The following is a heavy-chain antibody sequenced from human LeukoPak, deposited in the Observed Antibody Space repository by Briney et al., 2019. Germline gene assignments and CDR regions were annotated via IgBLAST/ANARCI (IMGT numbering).Heavy chain of an antibody. V-gene: IGHV3-64*01. D-gene: IGHD2-15*01. CDR3: ARGDADCSGGSCYSSYYYYMDV. J-gene: IGHJ6*03. CDR2: ISSNGGST. Sequence: PRRSLRLSCAASGFTFSSYAMHWVRQAPGKGLEYVSAISSNGGSTYYANSVKGRFTISRDNSKNTLYLQMGSVRAEDMAVYYCARGDADCSGGSCYSSYYYYMDVWGKGTTATVSS. CDR1: GFTFSSYA.